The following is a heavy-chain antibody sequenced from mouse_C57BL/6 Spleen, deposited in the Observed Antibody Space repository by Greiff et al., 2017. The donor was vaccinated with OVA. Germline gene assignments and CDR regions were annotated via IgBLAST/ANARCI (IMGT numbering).Heavy chain of an antibody. CDR1: GYAFTNYL. J-gene: IGHJ1*03. CDR2: INPGSGGT. Sequence: VQLVESGAELVRPGTSVKVSCKASGYAFTNYLIEWVKQRPGQGLEWIGVINPGSGGTNYNEKFKGKATLTADKSSSTAYMQLSSLTSEDSAVYFCARRYYGSSLRGWYFDVWGTGTTVTVSS. V-gene: IGHV1-54*01. CDR3: ARRYYGSSLRGWYFDV. D-gene: IGHD1-1*01.